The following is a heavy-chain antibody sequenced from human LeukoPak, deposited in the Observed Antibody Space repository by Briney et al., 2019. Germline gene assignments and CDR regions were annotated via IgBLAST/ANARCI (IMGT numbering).Heavy chain of an antibody. CDR2: IIPIFGTA. CDR1: GGTFSSYA. D-gene: IGHD3-22*01. CDR3: ATPTNYYDSSGYYSFDY. Sequence: SVKVSCKASGGTFSSYAISWVRQAPGQGLEWMGGIIPIFGTANYAQKFQGRVTITSDESTSTAYMELSSLRSEDTAVYYCATPTNYYDSSGYYSFDYWGQGTLVTVSS. V-gene: IGHV1-69*13. J-gene: IGHJ4*02.